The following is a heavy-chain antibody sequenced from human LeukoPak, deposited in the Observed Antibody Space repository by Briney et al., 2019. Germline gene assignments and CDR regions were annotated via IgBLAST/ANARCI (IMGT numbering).Heavy chain of an antibody. CDR1: GFTFSSYG. CDR2: INHSGST. J-gene: IGHJ4*02. V-gene: IGHV4-34*01. Sequence: GSLRLSCAASGFTFSSYGMHWVRQAPGKGLEWIGEINHSGSTNYNPSLKSRVTISVDTSKNQFSLKLSSVTAADTAVYYCARGYFFFRGYSYGEDWGQRTLVTASS. CDR3: ARGYFFFRGYSYGED. D-gene: IGHD5-18*01.